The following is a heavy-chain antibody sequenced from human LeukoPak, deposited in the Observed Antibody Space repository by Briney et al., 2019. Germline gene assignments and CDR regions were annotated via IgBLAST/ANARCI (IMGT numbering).Heavy chain of an antibody. Sequence: PGGSLRLSCAASGFTFSSYSMNWVRQAPGKGLEWVSSISSSSSYIYYADSVKGRFTISRDNAKNSLYLQMNSLRAEDTAVYYCARSGFRDSSGYYYGPPRPADYWGQGTLVTVSS. J-gene: IGHJ4*02. CDR3: ARSGFRDSSGYYYGPPRPADY. D-gene: IGHD3-22*01. CDR1: GFTFSSYS. CDR2: ISSSSSYI. V-gene: IGHV3-21*01.